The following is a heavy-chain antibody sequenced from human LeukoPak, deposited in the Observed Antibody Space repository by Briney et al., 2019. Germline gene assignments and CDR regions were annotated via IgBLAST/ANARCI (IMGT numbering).Heavy chain of an antibody. CDR2: INPNSGGT. CDR1: GYTFTSYY. V-gene: IGHV1-2*02. CDR3: ARGYYDSSGYARF. D-gene: IGHD3-22*01. Sequence: GASVKVSCKASGYTFTSYYMHWVRQAPGQGLEWMGWINPNSGGTNYAQKFQGRVTMTRDTSISTAYMELSRLRSDDTAVYYCARGYYDSSGYARFWGQGTLVTVSS. J-gene: IGHJ4*02.